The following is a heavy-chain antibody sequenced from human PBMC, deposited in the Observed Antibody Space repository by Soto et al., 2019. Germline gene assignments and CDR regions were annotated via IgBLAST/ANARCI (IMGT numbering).Heavy chain of an antibody. J-gene: IGHJ5*02. V-gene: IGHV4-39*01. CDR1: GGSISSSSYY. CDR2: IYYSGTT. D-gene: IGHD6-19*01. Sequence: QLQLQESGPGLVKPSETLSLTCTVSGGSISSSSYYWGWIRQPPGKGLEWIGSIYYSGTTYYNPSLKSRVTISVDTSNNQFSLKLSSVTAADTAVYYCARFIGMGSGWYDVFQHEKNWFDPWGQGTLVTVSS. CDR3: ARFIGMGSGWYDVFQHEKNWFDP.